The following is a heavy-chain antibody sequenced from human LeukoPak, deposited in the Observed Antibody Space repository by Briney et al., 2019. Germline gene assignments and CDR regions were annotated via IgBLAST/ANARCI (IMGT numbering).Heavy chain of an antibody. CDR3: XXXXRGSSTRYNWFDP. V-gene: IGHV4-59*04. J-gene: IGHJ5*02. CDR2: TYYSGST. CDR1: GGSISSYY. D-gene: IGHD2-2*01. Sequence: PSETLSLTCTVSGGSISSYYWSWIRQPPGKGLEWIGYTYYSGSTYYNPSLKSRVTISVDTSKNQFSLKLSSVTAADTAVYYCXXXXRGSSTRYNWFDPWGQGTLVTVSS.